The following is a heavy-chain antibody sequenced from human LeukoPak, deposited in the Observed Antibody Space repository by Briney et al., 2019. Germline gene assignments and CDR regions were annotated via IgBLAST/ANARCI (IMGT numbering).Heavy chain of an antibody. J-gene: IGHJ3*02. CDR2: IKGDGSKK. CDR3: ARDSNPGDSSGYYDAFDI. D-gene: IGHD3-22*01. Sequence: SGGSLRLSCATSGFIFSRDWMTWVRQAPGKGPEWVANIKGDGSKKNLVDSVKGRFTISRDNAINSLYLEMSSLRAEDTAVYYCARDSNPGDSSGYYDAFDIWGQGTKVTVSS. V-gene: IGHV3-7*03. CDR1: GFIFSRDW.